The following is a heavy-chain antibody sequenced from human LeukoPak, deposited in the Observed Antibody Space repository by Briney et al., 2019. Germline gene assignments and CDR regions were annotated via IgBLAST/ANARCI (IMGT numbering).Heavy chain of an antibody. CDR3: AKGRSSWTYDAFDI. CDR2: IRGSEDLP. V-gene: IGHV3-23*01. D-gene: IGHD6-13*01. Sequence: GGSLRLSCAASGFTFSSYAMSWVRQAPGKGLEWISVIRGSEDLPYYADSVRGRSTISRDNSKNTLYLQTDSLRAEDTAVYYCAKGRSSWTYDAFDIWGQGTMVTVSS. J-gene: IGHJ3*02. CDR1: GFTFSSYA.